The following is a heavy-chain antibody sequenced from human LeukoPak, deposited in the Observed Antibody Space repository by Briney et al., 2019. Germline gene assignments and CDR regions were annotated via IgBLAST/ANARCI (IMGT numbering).Heavy chain of an antibody. Sequence: PGGPLRLSCAASGFTLNSYAIHWVRQAPGKGLEWVAVISYDGSNKYYADSVKGRFTISRDSSKNTLYLQLNSLRPEDTAVYYCARDQLAYSGYDTLFDYWGQGTLVTVSS. V-gene: IGHV3-30*04. CDR2: ISYDGSNK. CDR1: GFTLNSYA. CDR3: ARDQLAYSGYDTLFDY. D-gene: IGHD5-12*01. J-gene: IGHJ4*02.